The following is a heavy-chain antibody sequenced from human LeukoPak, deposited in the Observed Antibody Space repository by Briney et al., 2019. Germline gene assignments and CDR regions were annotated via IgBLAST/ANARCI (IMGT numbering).Heavy chain of an antibody. J-gene: IGHJ3*02. CDR3: ARDYYGSSRNQGPDDI. D-gene: IGHD3-10*01. CDR2: ISYDGVHK. Sequence: GRSLRLSCAASGFTFSNYAMHWVRQAPGKGLEWVAVISYDGVHKNYADSVKGRFTISRDSSENTLYLQMNSLRAEDTAVYYCARDYYGSSRNQGPDDIWGQGTMVTVSS. CDR1: GFTFSNYA. V-gene: IGHV3-30-3*01.